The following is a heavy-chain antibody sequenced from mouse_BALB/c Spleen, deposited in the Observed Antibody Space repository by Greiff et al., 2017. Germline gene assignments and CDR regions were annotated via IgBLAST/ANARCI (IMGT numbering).Heavy chain of an antibody. J-gene: IGHJ4*01. Sequence: VQLQQSEPELVKPGASMKISCKASGYSFTGYTMNWVKQSHGKNLEWIGLINPYNGGTSYNQKFKGKATLTVDKSSSTAYMELLSLTSEDSAVYYCARGDWDEYYYAMDYWGQGTSVTVSS. CDR1: GYSFTGYT. V-gene: IGHV1-18*01. CDR2: INPYNGGT. D-gene: IGHD4-1*01. CDR3: ARGDWDEYYYAMDY.